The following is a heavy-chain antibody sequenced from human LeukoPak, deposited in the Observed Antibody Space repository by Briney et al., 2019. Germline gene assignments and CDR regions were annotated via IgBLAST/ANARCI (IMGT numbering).Heavy chain of an antibody. CDR2: INHSGST. Sequence: SETLSLTCAVYGGSFSGYYWSWIRQPPGKGLEWIGEINHSGSTNYNPSLKSRVTISVDTSKNQFSLKLSSVTAADTAVYYCARDQDLQGFVYYFDYWGQGTLVTVSS. V-gene: IGHV4-34*01. D-gene: IGHD5-24*01. CDR3: ARDQDLQGFVYYFDY. CDR1: GGSFSGYY. J-gene: IGHJ4*02.